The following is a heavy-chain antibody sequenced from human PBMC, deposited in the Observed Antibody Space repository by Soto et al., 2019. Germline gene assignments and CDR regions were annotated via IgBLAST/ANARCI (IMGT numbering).Heavy chain of an antibody. CDR3: AREKILPGYDRSGYFFDY. D-gene: IGHD3-22*01. V-gene: IGHV1-2*04. CDR1: GYTFTGYY. CDR2: INPNSGGT. J-gene: IGHJ4*02. Sequence: ASVKVSCKASGYTFTGYYMHWVRQAPGQGLEWMGWINPNSGGTNYAQKFQGWVTMTRDTSISTAYMELSRLRSDDTAVYYCAREKILPGYDRSGYFFDYWGQGTLVTVSS.